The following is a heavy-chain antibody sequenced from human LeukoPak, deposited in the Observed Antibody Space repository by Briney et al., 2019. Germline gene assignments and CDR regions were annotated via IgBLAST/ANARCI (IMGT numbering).Heavy chain of an antibody. Sequence: SVKVSCKASGGTFSSYAISWVRQAPGQGLEWMGGIIPIFGTANYAQKFQGRVTITADESTSTAYMELSSLRSEDTAVYYCARTRRVASGGWSFGYWGQGTLVTVSS. J-gene: IGHJ4*02. CDR1: GGTFSSYA. V-gene: IGHV1-69*13. D-gene: IGHD6-19*01. CDR2: IIPIFGTA. CDR3: ARTRRVASGGWSFGY.